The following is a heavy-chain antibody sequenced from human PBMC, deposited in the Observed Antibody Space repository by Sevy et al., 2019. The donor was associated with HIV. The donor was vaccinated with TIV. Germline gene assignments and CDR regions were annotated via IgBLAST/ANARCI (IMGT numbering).Heavy chain of an antibody. Sequence: GGSLRLSCAASGFPLSSYWMTWVRQAPGKGLEWVANINQHGSKKYYLDSVKGRFTISRDNAKNSVYLQMNCLRAEDTAIYFCAREIAGAGSYWGQGTLVTFSS. CDR2: INQHGSKK. CDR3: AREIAGAGSY. J-gene: IGHJ4*02. CDR1: GFPLSSYW. V-gene: IGHV3-7*01. D-gene: IGHD6-13*01.